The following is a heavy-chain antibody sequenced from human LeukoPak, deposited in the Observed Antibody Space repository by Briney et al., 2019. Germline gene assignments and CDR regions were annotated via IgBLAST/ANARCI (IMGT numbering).Heavy chain of an antibody. V-gene: IGHV1-18*01. Sequence: GASVKVSCKISGYIFTSYGIIWVRQAPGQGLEWMAYISPLNGKRRYAEKIQDRVTMTTDTSTSTVYMELRNLRSDDTAVYFCAREMWCSGGNCYLNVFDIWGRGTMVTVSS. D-gene: IGHD2-15*01. J-gene: IGHJ3*02. CDR2: ISPLNGKR. CDR1: GYIFTSYG. CDR3: AREMWCSGGNCYLNVFDI.